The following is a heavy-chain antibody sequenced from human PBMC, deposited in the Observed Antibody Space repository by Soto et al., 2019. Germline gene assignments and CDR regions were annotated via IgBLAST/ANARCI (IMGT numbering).Heavy chain of an antibody. CDR2: IWYDGSNK. J-gene: IGHJ4*02. CDR3: ARDGEVGATYFDY. Sequence: GGSLRLSCAASGFTFSSYGMHWVRQAPGKGLEWVAVIWYDGSNKYYADSVKGRFTISRDNSKNTLYLQMNSLRAEDTAVYYCARDGEVGATYFDYWGQGTLVTVSS. D-gene: IGHD1-26*01. V-gene: IGHV3-33*01. CDR1: GFTFSSYG.